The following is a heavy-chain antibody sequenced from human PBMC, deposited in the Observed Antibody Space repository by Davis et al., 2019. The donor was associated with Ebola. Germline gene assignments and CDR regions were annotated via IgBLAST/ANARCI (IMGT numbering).Heavy chain of an antibody. Sequence: AALVKVSCKASGYTFTSYGITWVRQAPGQGLEWMGWINPHNGNTNYAQSVQGRVTMTTDTSTATAYMEVGSLRSDDTAVYYCARAQFPTTSDHWGQGTLVTVSS. D-gene: IGHD1-1*01. CDR3: ARAQFPTTSDH. CDR2: INPHNGNT. J-gene: IGHJ4*02. V-gene: IGHV1-18*04. CDR1: GYTFTSYG.